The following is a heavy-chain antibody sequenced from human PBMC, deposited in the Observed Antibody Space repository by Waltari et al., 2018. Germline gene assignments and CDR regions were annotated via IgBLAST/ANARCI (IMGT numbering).Heavy chain of an antibody. Sequence: QLQLQESGPGLLKPSWTLSLTCTVSDDSISSGDYYWGWIRQSPGKGPEWIGSVYYRVSTSYNTSLKSRVTISVDTSKKQFSLKLSSVTAADTAVYYCARSLHIFRAAAGMFDYWGQGTLVTVSS. V-gene: IGHV4-39*01. CDR2: VYYRVST. CDR3: ARSLHIFRAAAGMFDY. CDR1: DDSISSGDYY. J-gene: IGHJ4*02. D-gene: IGHD6-13*01.